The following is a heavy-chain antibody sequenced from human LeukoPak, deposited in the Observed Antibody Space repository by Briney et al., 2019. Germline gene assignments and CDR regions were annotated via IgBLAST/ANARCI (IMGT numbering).Heavy chain of an antibody. J-gene: IGHJ4*02. D-gene: IGHD3-3*01. CDR1: GDSVSSNSAA. CDR2: TYYRSKWYN. Sequence: SQTLSLTCAISGDSVSSNSAAWNWIRQSPSRGLEWLGRTYYRSKWYNDYAVSVKSRITIDPDTSKNQFSLQLNSVTPEDTAVYYCARESDFWSGYYRLDYFDYWGQGTLVTVSS. V-gene: IGHV6-1*01. CDR3: ARESDFWSGYYRLDYFDY.